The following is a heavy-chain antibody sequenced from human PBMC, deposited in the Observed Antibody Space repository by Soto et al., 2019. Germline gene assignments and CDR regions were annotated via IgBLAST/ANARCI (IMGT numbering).Heavy chain of an antibody. CDR3: ARDLKSTEQWPFDY. CDR1: GFTFSSYA. CDR2: ISYDGSNK. D-gene: IGHD6-19*01. V-gene: IGHV3-30-3*01. Sequence: GGSLRLSCAASGFTFSSYAMHWVRQAPGKGLEWVAVISYDGSNKYYADSVKGRFTISRDNSKNTLYLQMNSLRAEDTAVYYCARDLKSTEQWPFDYWGQGTLVTVSS. J-gene: IGHJ4*02.